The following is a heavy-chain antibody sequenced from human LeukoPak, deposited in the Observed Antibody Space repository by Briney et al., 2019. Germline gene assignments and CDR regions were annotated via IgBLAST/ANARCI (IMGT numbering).Heavy chain of an antibody. CDR3: ARSGSFKTYYFDY. D-gene: IGHD5-12*01. CDR1: GFTFSSYS. CDR2: ISSSSSYI. V-gene: IGHV3-21*01. J-gene: IGHJ4*02. Sequence: GGSLRLSCAASGFTFSSYSMNWVRQAPGKGLEWVSSISSSSSYIYYADSVKGRFTISRDNAKNSLYLQMNSLRAEDTAVYYCARSGSFKTYYFDYWGQGTLVTVSS.